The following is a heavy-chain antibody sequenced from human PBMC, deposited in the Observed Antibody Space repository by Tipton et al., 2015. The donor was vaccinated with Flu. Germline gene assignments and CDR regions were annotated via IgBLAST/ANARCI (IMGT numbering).Heavy chain of an antibody. CDR1: GGSIGSHY. CDR3: ARSDFWSGSAKAFDI. Sequence: TLSLTCTVSGGSIGSHYWSWIRQPAGKGLEWIGRFYTSGTTNYNPSLKGRLTMPVDTSKNQFSLKLGSVTAADTAVYYCARSDFWSGSAKAFDIWGQGTMVTVSS. D-gene: IGHD3-3*01. CDR2: FYTSGTT. J-gene: IGHJ3*02. V-gene: IGHV4-4*07.